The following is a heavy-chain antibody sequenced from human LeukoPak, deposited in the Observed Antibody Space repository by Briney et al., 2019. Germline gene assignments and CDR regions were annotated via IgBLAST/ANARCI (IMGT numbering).Heavy chain of an antibody. CDR3: ARGEEVVVPAAIFYSDY. D-gene: IGHD2-2*01. V-gene: IGHV4-34*01. J-gene: IGHJ4*02. CDR2: INHSGST. Sequence: SETLSLTCAVYGGSFSGYYWSWIRQPPGKGLEWIGEINHSGSTNYNPSLKSRVTISVDTSKNQFSLKLSSVTAADTAVYYCARGEEVVVPAAIFYSDYWGQGTLVTVSS. CDR1: GGSFSGYY.